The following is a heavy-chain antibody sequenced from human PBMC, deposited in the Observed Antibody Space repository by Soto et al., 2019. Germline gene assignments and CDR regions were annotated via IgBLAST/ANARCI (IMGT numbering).Heavy chain of an antibody. V-gene: IGHV1-46*01. CDR2: INPSDGTT. D-gene: IGHD1-1*01. CDR3: ETSLQLRKGWAFDY. Sequence: QVQLVQSGAEVKKPGASVKVSCKASGYTITTYFMQWVRQAPGQGLEWVGIINPSDGTTSYAQKFQGRVTMTKDTSTNTVYMDLSSLGSEDTAVYYCETSLQLRKGWAFDYWGQGTLVTVSS. CDR1: GYTITTYF. J-gene: IGHJ4*02.